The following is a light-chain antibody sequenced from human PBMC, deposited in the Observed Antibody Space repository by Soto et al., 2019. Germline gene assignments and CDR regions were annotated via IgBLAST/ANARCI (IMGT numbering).Light chain of an antibody. J-gene: IGLJ2*01. CDR3: ATWDSTLSAVV. CDR1: SSNIGNNY. CDR2: DND. V-gene: IGLV1-51*01. Sequence: QSVLTQLPSVSAAPRQKVTISCSGSSSNIGNNYVSWYQQLPGTAPKLLIYDNDKRPSGIPDRFSGSKSGTSATLDITGLQTGDEADYYCATWDSTLSAVVFGGGTKVTVL.